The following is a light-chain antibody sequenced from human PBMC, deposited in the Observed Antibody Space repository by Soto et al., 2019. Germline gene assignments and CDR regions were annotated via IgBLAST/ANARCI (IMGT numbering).Light chain of an antibody. Sequence: QSALTQPASVSGSPGQSITISCTGTSSDIGGYNYVSWYQQFPGKAPKLMIFDVSDRPSGVSNRFSGSKSGNTASLTISGLQAEDEADYYCDSYTSSGSVVIGGGTKVTVL. CDR3: DSYTSSGSVV. CDR1: SSDIGGYNY. CDR2: DVS. V-gene: IGLV2-14*01. J-gene: IGLJ2*01.